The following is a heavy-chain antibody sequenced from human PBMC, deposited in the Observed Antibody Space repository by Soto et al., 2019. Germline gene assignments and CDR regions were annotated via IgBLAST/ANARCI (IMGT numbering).Heavy chain of an antibody. CDR1: GGSFSGYY. CDR2: INHSGST. J-gene: IGHJ4*02. CDR3: ARAGGKRWRQTGGGSEFDY. D-gene: IGHD2-8*02. V-gene: IGHV4-34*01. Sequence: QVQLQQWGAGLLKPSETLSLTCAVYGGSFSGYYWSWIRQPPGKGLEWIGEINHSGSTNYNPSLKSRVTIAVDTSKNQFSLKLSSVTAADTAVYYCARAGGKRWRQTGGGSEFDYWGQGTLVTVSS.